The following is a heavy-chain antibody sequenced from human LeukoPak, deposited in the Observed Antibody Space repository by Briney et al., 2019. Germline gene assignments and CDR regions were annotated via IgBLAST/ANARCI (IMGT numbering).Heavy chain of an antibody. D-gene: IGHD1-20*01. J-gene: IGHJ4*02. CDR3: ARVSVGGITGTTPPFDY. CDR2: ISAYNGNT. V-gene: IGHV1-18*01. Sequence: GASVKVSCKASGYTFTNYGISWVRQAPGQGLEWMGWISAYNGNTNYAQKLQGRVTMTTDTSTSTAYMEPMSLRSDDTAVYYCARVSVGGITGTTPPFDYWGQGTLVTVSS. CDR1: GYTFTNYG.